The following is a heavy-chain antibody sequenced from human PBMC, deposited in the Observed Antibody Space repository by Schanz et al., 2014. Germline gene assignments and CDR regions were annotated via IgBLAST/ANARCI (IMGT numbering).Heavy chain of an antibody. D-gene: IGHD6-6*01. CDR3: ARDQSPYTNSSDVRYFDY. CDR1: GGTFSSYS. Sequence: QVQLVQSGAEVKKPGSSVKVSCKASGGTFSSYSISWVRQAPGQGLEWMGIINPSGGSTRYGQKFQGRITVTTDTSTSTVYLELSSLRSDDTAVYYCARDQSPYTNSSDVRYFDYWGQGTLVTVSS. J-gene: IGHJ4*02. V-gene: IGHV1-46*01. CDR2: INPSGGST.